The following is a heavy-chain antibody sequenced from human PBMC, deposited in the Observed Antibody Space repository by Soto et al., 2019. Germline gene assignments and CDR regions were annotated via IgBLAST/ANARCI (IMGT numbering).Heavy chain of an antibody. D-gene: IGHD3-22*01. Sequence: SETLSLTCTVSGGSISSSSYFWGWIRQPPGKGLEWIGSIYYSGGTYYNPSLKSRVTISVDTSKNQFSLELSSVTAADTAVYYCASIYDSSGYYYGNNWFDPWGQGTLVTVSS. CDR2: IYYSGGT. V-gene: IGHV4-39*07. CDR3: ASIYDSSGYYYGNNWFDP. J-gene: IGHJ5*02. CDR1: GGSISSSSYF.